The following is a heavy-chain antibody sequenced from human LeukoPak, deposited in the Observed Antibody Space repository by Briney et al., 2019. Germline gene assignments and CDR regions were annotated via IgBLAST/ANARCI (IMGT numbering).Heavy chain of an antibody. J-gene: IGHJ4*02. CDR3: ARAPYIGYSYGYGVYYFDY. Sequence: SETLSLTCTVSGDSISRNYCNWVRQPPGKGLEWIGYIYDSGSTNYNPSLTSRVTISVDTSKNQFSLKLSSVTAADTAVYYCARAPYIGYSYGYGVYYFDYWGQGTLVTVSS. CDR1: GDSISRNY. D-gene: IGHD5-18*01. CDR2: IYDSGST. V-gene: IGHV4-4*09.